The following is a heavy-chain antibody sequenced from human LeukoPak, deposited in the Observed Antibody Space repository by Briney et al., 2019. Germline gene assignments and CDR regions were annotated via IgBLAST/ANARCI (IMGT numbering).Heavy chain of an antibody. CDR1: GGSISSGDYY. V-gene: IGHV4-30-4*08. J-gene: IGHJ4*02. CDR2: IYYSGTT. D-gene: IGHD4-11*01. Sequence: SETLSLTCTVSGGSISSGDYYWTWVRQPPGKGLEWIGFIYYSGTTCYNPSLKSRVTISIDTSKNQFSLKLSSVTAADTAVYYCATYMTRDQYLDYWGQGTLVTVSS. CDR3: ATYMTRDQYLDY.